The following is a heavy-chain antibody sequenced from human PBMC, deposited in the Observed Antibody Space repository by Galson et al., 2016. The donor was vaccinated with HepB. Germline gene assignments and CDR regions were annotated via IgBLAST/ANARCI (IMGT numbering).Heavy chain of an antibody. CDR3: ARLSATYYVDS. CDR2: IHHSGSS. CDR1: GDSVISNNW. V-gene: IGHV4-4*02. J-gene: IGHJ4*02. Sequence: ETLSLTCAVSGDSVISNNWWSWVRQPPGKGLEWIGEIHHSGSSNYNPSLKSRLTMSVDKSKNQFSLRLTSVTVADAAVYYCARLSATYYVDSWGQGTLVTVSS.